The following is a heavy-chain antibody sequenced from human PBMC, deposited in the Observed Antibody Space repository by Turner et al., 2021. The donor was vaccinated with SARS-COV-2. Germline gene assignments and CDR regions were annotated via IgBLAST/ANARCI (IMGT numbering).Heavy chain of an antibody. CDR3: ERDDGFGEDINYYYYYGMDV. Sequence: VQLLESWGGVVQPGGSLGLSCAASGLTFRNYAMGWVRQAPGKGLGWVSTISCRGGSTYYADSVKGRFTISRDNSKNTLYLQMNSLRAEDTAVYYCERDDGFGEDINYYYYYGMDVWGQGTTVTVSS. D-gene: IGHD3-10*01. J-gene: IGHJ6*02. CDR1: GLTFRNYA. V-gene: IGHV3-23*01. CDR2: ISCRGGST.